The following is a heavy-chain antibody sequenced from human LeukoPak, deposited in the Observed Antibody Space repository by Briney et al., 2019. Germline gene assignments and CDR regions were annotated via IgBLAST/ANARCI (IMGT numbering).Heavy chain of an antibody. J-gene: IGHJ3*02. CDR3: ASYGDYDAFDI. D-gene: IGHD4-17*01. Sequence: GGSLRLSCAASGFTFSSYWMSWVRQAPGKGLEWVANIKQDGSEKYYVDSVKGRFTISRDNAKNSLYLQMNSLRAEDTAVYYCASYGDYDAFDIWGQGTMVTVSS. V-gene: IGHV3-7*01. CDR1: GFTFSSYW. CDR2: IKQDGSEK.